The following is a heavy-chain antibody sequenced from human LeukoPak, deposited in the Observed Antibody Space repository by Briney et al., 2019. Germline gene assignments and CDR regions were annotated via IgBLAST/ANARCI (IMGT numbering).Heavy chain of an antibody. J-gene: IGHJ5*01. Sequence: SETLSLTCSVSGGSISNDYWSWIRLPPGKGLEWIGYIYYRGSANYNPSLSNRVTISVDTSKNQFSLRLSSVTAADTAVYYCARDRTGNNWFDPWGQGALVTVSS. CDR2: IYYRGSA. CDR3: ARDRTGNNWFDP. V-gene: IGHV4-59*01. CDR1: GGSISNDY. D-gene: IGHD1-1*01.